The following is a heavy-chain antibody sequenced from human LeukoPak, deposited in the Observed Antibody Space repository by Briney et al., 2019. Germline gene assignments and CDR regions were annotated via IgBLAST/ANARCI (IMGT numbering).Heavy chain of an antibody. CDR1: GGSISSSSYY. CDR3: ARDRYYYDSSDKLDY. Sequence: SETLSLTCTVSGGSISSSSYYWGWIRQPPGKGLEWIGSIYYSGSTYYNPSLKSRVTMSVDTSKNQFSLKLSFLTAADTAVYYCARDRYYYDSSDKLDYWGQGILVTVSS. D-gene: IGHD3-22*01. V-gene: IGHV4-39*07. J-gene: IGHJ4*02. CDR2: IYYSGST.